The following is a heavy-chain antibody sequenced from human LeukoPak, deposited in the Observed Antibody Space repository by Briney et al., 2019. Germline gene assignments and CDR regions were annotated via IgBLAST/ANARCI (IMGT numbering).Heavy chain of an antibody. D-gene: IGHD3-22*01. V-gene: IGHV1-2*02. J-gene: IGHJ5*02. CDR2: INPNSGGT. Sequence: ASVKVSCKASGYTFTGYYMHWVRQAPGQGLEWMGWINPNSGGTNYAQKFQSRVTMTRDTSISTAYMELSRLRSDDTAVYYCARASVNYYDSSGYYFKWFDPWGQGTLVTVSS. CDR3: ARASVNYYDSSGYYFKWFDP. CDR1: GYTFTGYY.